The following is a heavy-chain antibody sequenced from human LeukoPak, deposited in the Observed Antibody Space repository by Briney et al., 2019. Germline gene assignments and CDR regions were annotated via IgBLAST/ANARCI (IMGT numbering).Heavy chain of an antibody. J-gene: IGHJ4*02. V-gene: IGHV4-39*01. D-gene: IGHD3-10*01. CDR3: VRYVVSGSGIYYFDY. Sequence: SETLSLTCTVSGGSISSSSHFWSWLRQPPGKGLEWIASINYSGSTYYNPSLKSRVTISVDTSKNQFSLKLRSVTAADAAVFYCVRYVVSGSGIYYFDYWGQGTLVTVSS. CDR1: GGSISSSSHF. CDR2: INYSGST.